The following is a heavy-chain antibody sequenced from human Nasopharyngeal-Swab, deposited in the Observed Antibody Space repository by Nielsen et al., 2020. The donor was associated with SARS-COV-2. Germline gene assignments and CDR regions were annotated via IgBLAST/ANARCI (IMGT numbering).Heavy chain of an antibody. D-gene: IGHD4-23*01. V-gene: IGHV1-69*04. J-gene: IGHJ6*02. CDR3: ARDGNGGGYYYYGMDV. CDR1: GGTFSSYA. Sequence: SVKVSCKASGGTFSSYAISWVRQAPGQGLEWMGRIIPILGIANYAQKLQGRVTMTTDTSTSTAYMELRSLRSDDTAVYYCARDGNGGGYYYYGMDVWGQGTTVTVSS. CDR2: IIPILGIA.